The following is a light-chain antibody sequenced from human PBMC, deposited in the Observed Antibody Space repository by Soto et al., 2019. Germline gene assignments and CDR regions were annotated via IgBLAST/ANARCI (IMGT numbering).Light chain of an antibody. J-gene: IGLJ1*01. Sequence: QSVLTQHASVSGSPGQSITISCTGTSSDVGSYNLVSWYQQHPGKAPKLMIYEGSKRPSGVSNRFSGSKSGNTASLTISGLQAEDEADYYCCSYAGSRTYVFGTGTKVTVL. CDR2: EGS. V-gene: IGLV2-23*01. CDR3: CSYAGSRTYV. CDR1: SSDVGSYNL.